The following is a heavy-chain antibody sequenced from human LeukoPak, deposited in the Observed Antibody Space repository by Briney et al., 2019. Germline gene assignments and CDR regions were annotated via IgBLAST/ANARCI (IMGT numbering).Heavy chain of an antibody. J-gene: IGHJ3*02. CDR1: GGSISSYY. D-gene: IGHD2-2*01. CDR3: ARDDCSSTSCPLGFDI. Sequence: SETLSLTCTVSGGSISSYYWSWIRQPPGKGLEWIGYIYYSGSTNYNPSLKSRVTISVDTSKNQFSLKPSSVTAADTAVYYCARDDCSSTSCPLGFDIWGQGTMVTVSS. V-gene: IGHV4-59*01. CDR2: IYYSGST.